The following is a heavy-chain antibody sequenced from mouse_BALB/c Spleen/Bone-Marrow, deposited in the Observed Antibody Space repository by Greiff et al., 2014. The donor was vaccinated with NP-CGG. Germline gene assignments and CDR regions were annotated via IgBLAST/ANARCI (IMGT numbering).Heavy chain of an antibody. J-gene: IGHJ3*01. Sequence: EVKLMESGGGLVQPGGSLKLSCAASGFDFRRYWMNWVRQAPGKGLEWIGEINPDSSTINYTPSLKDKFFISRDNAKNTLYLQMSKVRSEDTALYYCARNGYYGGSANRGQGTLVTVSA. D-gene: IGHD2-3*01. CDR2: INPDSSTI. CDR3: ARNGYYGGSAN. V-gene: IGHV4-1*02. CDR1: GFDFRRYW.